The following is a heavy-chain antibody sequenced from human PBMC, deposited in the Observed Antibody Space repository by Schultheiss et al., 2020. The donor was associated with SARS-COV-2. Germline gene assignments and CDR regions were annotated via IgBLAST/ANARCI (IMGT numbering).Heavy chain of an antibody. CDR3: AREMGNDLYFDY. J-gene: IGHJ4*02. V-gene: IGHV3-73*01. CDR2: IRSKANSYAT. D-gene: IGHD7-27*01. Sequence: GGSLRLSCAASGFTFSGSAMHWVRQASGKGLEWVGRIRSKANSYATVYAASVKGRFTISRDDSKNTAYLQMNSLKTEDTAVYYCAREMGNDLYFDYWGQGTLVTVSS. CDR1: GFTFSGSA.